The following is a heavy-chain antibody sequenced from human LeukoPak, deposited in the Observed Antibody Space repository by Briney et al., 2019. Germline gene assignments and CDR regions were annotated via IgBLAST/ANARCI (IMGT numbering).Heavy chain of an antibody. Sequence: PGGSLRLSCAASGFTFSSYAMHWVRQAPGKGLEWVAVIWYDGSNKYYADSVKGRFTISRDNSKNTLYLQMNSLRAEDTAVYYCAKDRQSVGNWGQGTLVTVSS. CDR2: IWYDGSNK. CDR3: AKDRQSVGN. V-gene: IGHV3-33*06. CDR1: GFTFSSYA. J-gene: IGHJ4*02. D-gene: IGHD4-23*01.